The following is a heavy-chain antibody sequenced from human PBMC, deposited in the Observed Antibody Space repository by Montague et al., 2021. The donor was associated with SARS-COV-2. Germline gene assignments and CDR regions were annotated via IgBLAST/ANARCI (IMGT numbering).Heavy chain of an antibody. J-gene: IGHJ4*02. V-gene: IGHV4-38-2*02. CDR1: GYPISSGYY. Sequence: SETLSLTCTVSGYPISSGYYWGWIRQPPGKGLEWIGSIYHSGSTXYNPSLKSRVTISVDTSKYQFSLKLSSVTAADTAVYYCARDVRYYDFWSGRAQTSPDYWGQGTLVTVSP. D-gene: IGHD3-3*01. CDR3: ARDVRYYDFWSGRAQTSPDY. CDR2: IYHSGST.